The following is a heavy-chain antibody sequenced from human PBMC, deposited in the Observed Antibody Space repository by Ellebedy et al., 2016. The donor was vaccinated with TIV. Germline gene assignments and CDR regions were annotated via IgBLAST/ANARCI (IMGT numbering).Heavy chain of an antibody. V-gene: IGHV5-10-1*01. CDR2: IDPSDSYT. CDR1: GYIFTSYW. Sequence: GESLKISCKGFGYIFTSYWITWVRQMPGKGLEWMGRIDPSDSYTDYSPSFQGHVTISADKSIGTAYLQWSSLKASDTAMYYCVRPSAIGDSDYWGQGTLVTVPS. J-gene: IGHJ4*02. CDR3: VRPSAIGDSDY. D-gene: IGHD2-21*01.